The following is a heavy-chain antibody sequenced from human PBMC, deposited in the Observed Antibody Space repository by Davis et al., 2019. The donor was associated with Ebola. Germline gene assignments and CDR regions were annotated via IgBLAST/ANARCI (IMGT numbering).Heavy chain of an antibody. CDR1: GASINSYY. Sequence: MPSETLSLTCIVSGASINSYYWGWIRQPPGKGLEWIGYIYYSGSTHYNPSLKSRITISIDTSKTQFSLKLSSVTAADTAMYYCARSSYSSSSLLDSWGQGTLVTVSS. CDR2: IYYSGST. V-gene: IGHV4-59*08. CDR3: ARSSYSSSSLLDS. D-gene: IGHD6-6*01. J-gene: IGHJ4*02.